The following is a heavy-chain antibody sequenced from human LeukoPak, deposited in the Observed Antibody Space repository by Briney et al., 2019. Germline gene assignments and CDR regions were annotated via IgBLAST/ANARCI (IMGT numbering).Heavy chain of an antibody. CDR3: ARDRNWGFDY. J-gene: IGHJ4*02. Sequence: PGGSLRLSCAASGFSFSSYWMAWVRQAPGKGLEWVANIKQDGGEEYYVDSVKGRFTISRDNAKNSLYLQMNSLRAEDTAVYYCARDRNWGFDYWGQRTLVTVSS. CDR2: IKQDGGEE. CDR1: GFSFSSYW. D-gene: IGHD7-27*01. V-gene: IGHV3-7*01.